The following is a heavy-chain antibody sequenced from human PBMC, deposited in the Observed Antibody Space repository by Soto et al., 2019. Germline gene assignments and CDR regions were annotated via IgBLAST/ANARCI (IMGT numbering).Heavy chain of an antibody. D-gene: IGHD3-22*01. J-gene: IGHJ4*02. V-gene: IGHV1-3*01. CDR3: AREGSRGYDSSVYYD. CDR1: GYTFTSYA. Sequence: ASVKVSCKASGYTFTSYAMHWVRQAPGQRLEWMGWINAGNGNTKYSQKFQGRVTITRDTSASTAYMELSSLRSEDTAVYYCAREGSRGYDSSVYYDWGQGTLVTVSS. CDR2: INAGNGNT.